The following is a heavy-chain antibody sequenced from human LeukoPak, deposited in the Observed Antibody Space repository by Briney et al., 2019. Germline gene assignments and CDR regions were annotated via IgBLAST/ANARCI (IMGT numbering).Heavy chain of an antibody. Sequence: GGSPRLSCAASGFTFSSYSMSWIRQAPGKGLEWVSYISSSDSTKNYADSVKGRFTISRDNAKNSLYLQMNSLRAEDTAVYYCARQGSSSWYFQDYWGQGTLVTVSS. CDR3: ARQGSSSWYFQDY. J-gene: IGHJ4*02. V-gene: IGHV3-48*04. CDR2: ISSSDSTK. CDR1: GFTFSSYS. D-gene: IGHD6-13*01.